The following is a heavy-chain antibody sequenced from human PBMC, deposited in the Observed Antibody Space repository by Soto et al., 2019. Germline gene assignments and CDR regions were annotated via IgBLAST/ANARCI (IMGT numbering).Heavy chain of an antibody. CDR2: IYYSGST. CDR1: GGSISSDY. V-gene: IGHV4-59*01. CDR3: ATRYGGNFDY. D-gene: IGHD3-16*01. J-gene: IGHJ4*02. Sequence: SETLSLTCTVSGGSISSDYWSWIRQPPGKGLEWIGYIYYSGSTNYNPSLKSRVTISVDTSKNQFSLKLSSVTAADTAVYYCATRYGGNFDYWGQGTLVTVS.